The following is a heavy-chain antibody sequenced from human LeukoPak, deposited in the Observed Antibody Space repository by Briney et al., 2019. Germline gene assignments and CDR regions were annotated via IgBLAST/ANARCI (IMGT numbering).Heavy chain of an antibody. Sequence: PSGTLSLTCTVSGGSISSYYWSWIRQPPGKGLEWVGYIYYSGSTNYNPSLKSRVTISVDTSKNQFSLKLSSVTAADTAVYYCARETRGSYYPEYFQHWGQGTLVTVSS. D-gene: IGHD1-26*01. CDR2: IYYSGST. CDR3: ARETRGSYYPEYFQH. V-gene: IGHV4-59*01. J-gene: IGHJ1*01. CDR1: GGSISSYY.